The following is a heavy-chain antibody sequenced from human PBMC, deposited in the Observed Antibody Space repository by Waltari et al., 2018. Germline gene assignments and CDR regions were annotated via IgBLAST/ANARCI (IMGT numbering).Heavy chain of an antibody. V-gene: IGHV4-34*01. CDR3: ASHRPSTVVTPDYYYYMDV. CDR1: GGSFSGYY. Sequence: QVQLQQWGAGLLKPSETLSLTCAVYGGSFSGYYGSWIRQPPGKGLEWIGEINHSGSTNYNPSLQSRVTISVDTSKNQFSLKLSSVTAADTAVYYCASHRPSTVVTPDYYYYMDVWGKGTTVTVSS. D-gene: IGHD4-17*01. CDR2: INHSGST. J-gene: IGHJ6*03.